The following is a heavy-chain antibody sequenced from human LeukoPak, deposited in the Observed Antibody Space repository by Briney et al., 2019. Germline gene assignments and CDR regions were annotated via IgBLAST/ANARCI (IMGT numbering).Heavy chain of an antibody. CDR3: AREEYSSGWYRRTLDY. D-gene: IGHD6-19*01. V-gene: IGHV3-66*01. J-gene: IGHJ4*02. CDR2: IYSGGST. CDR1: EFSVGSNY. Sequence: PGGSLRLSCAASEFSVGSNYMTWVRQAPGKGLEWVSLIYSGGSTYYADSVKGRFTISRDNSKNTLNLQMNSLRAEDTAVYYCAREEYSSGWYRRTLDYWGQGTLVTVSS.